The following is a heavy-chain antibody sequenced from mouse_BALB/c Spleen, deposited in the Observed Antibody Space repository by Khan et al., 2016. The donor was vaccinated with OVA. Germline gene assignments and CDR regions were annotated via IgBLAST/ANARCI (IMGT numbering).Heavy chain of an antibody. J-gene: IGHJ4*01. V-gene: IGHV2-6-4*01. CDR1: GFSLSRYN. D-gene: IGHD2-14*01. Sequence: VQLVESGPGLVAPSQSLSITCTVSGFSLSRYNIHWVRQPPGKGLEWLGMIWGGGGTDYNSTLKIRLSISKDNSKSQVFLKMNSLQTDDTAMYYCDGANYKYDGYYAVDYWGQGTTVTVSS. CDR2: IWGGGGT. CDR3: DGANYKYDGYYAVDY.